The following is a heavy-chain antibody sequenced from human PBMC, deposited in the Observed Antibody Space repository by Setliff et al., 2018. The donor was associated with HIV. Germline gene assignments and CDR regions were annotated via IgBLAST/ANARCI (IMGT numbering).Heavy chain of an antibody. CDR1: GFIFNDYW. J-gene: IGHJ6*03. D-gene: IGHD3-22*01. CDR3: ARARRDASGYWGHFFYYMDV. CDR2: INQDGSEK. Sequence: GGSLRLSCAASGFIFNDYWMIWVRQPPGRGLEWVANINQDGSEKYHVGSVKGRFTISRDNAKSSLYLQMSSLTADDTAAYYCARARRDASGYWGHFFYYMDVWGKGTTVTVSS. V-gene: IGHV3-7*05.